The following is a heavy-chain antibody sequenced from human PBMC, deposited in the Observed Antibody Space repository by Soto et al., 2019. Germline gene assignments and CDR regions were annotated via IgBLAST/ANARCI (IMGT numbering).Heavy chain of an antibody. Sequence: QVQLQQWGAGLLKPSDTLSLNCAVYGGSFSGYYWSWIRQPPGKGLEWIGEINHSGSTNYNPSLKSRVTISVDTSKNQFSLKLSSVTAADTAVYYCARWYGSGSPIDYWGQGTLVTVSS. D-gene: IGHD3-10*01. J-gene: IGHJ4*02. V-gene: IGHV4-34*01. CDR3: ARWYGSGSPIDY. CDR2: INHSGST. CDR1: GGSFSGYY.